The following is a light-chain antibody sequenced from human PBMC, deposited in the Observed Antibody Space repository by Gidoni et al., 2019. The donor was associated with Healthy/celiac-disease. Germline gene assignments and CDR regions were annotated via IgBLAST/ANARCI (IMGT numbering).Light chain of an antibody. CDR1: QSISSY. CDR3: QQSDSTPIT. Sequence: DIQMTQSPSSLSASVGDRVTITCRASQSISSYLNWYQQKPGKAPKLLIYDASSLQSGVPSRFSGSGSGTDFTLTISSLQPEDFATYYCQQSDSTPITFGPGTKVDIK. J-gene: IGKJ3*01. V-gene: IGKV1-39*01. CDR2: DAS.